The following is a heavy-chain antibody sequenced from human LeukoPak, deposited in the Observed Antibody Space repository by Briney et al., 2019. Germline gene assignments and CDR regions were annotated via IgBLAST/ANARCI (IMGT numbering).Heavy chain of an antibody. J-gene: IGHJ4*02. V-gene: IGHV1-2*02. D-gene: IGHD1-26*01. CDR1: GYTFTDYY. CDR3: ARDLAMYSPDLDY. CDR2: INTKTGVT. Sequence: ASVQVSCKASGYTFTDYYLHWVRQAPGHGLEWMGWINTKTGVTKYAQNFQGRVTMTRDTSISTAYMEVSRLRSDDTAVFYCARDLAMYSPDLDYWGQGTLVTVSS.